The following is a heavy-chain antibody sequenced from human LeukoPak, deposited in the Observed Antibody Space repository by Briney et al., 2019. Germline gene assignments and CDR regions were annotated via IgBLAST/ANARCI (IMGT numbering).Heavy chain of an antibody. J-gene: IGHJ4*02. Sequence: GGSLRLSCAASGFTFSSYAMSWVRQAPGKGLEWGSAISGSGGSTYYADSVKGRFTISRDNSKNTLYLQMNSLRAEDTAVYYCAKAYSSGWYPPLVFDYWGQGTLVTVSS. CDR3: AKAYSSGWYPPLVFDY. D-gene: IGHD6-19*01. CDR2: ISGSGGST. V-gene: IGHV3-23*01. CDR1: GFTFSSYA.